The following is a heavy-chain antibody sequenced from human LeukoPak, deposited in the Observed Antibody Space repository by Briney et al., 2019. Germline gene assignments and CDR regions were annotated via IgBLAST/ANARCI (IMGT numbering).Heavy chain of an antibody. Sequence: GGSLRLSCAASGFTFSSYWMSWFRQAPEKGLEWVANIKQDGSEKYYVDSVKGRFTISRDNAKNSLYLQMNSLRAEDTAVYYCARDHCSSTSCHNDYWGQGTLATVSS. CDR3: ARDHCSSTSCHNDY. CDR2: IKQDGSEK. D-gene: IGHD2-2*01. J-gene: IGHJ4*02. CDR1: GFTFSSYW. V-gene: IGHV3-7*01.